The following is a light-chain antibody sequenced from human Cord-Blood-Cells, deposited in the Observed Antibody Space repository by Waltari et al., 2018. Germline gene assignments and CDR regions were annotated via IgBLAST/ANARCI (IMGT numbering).Light chain of an antibody. J-gene: IGLJ2*01. CDR3: CSYAGSYTLV. V-gene: IGLV2-11*01. CDR2: DVS. Sequence: QPALTQPRSVSGSPGQSVPISCTGTRSAVGGYNYVSWYQQHPGKAPKLMIYDVSKRPSGVPDRFSGSKSGNTASLTISGLQAEDEADYYCCSYAGSYTLVFGGGTKLTVL. CDR1: RSAVGGYNY.